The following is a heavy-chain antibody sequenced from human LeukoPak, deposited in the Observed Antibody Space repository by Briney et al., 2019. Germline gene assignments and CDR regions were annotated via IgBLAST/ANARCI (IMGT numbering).Heavy chain of an antibody. J-gene: IGHJ4*01. CDR3: ARTGLYYYGSGSDY. Sequence: GASVTVSCTASGYTFTIYALHWVRQAPGQRLDWMGWINPGNGKTKYSQKLQGRVTITRDTSANTAYLELSSLRSEDTATYYCARTGLYYYGSGSDYWGQEPWSPSPQ. V-gene: IGHV1-3*01. CDR2: INPGNGKT. CDR1: GYTFTIYA. D-gene: IGHD3-10*01.